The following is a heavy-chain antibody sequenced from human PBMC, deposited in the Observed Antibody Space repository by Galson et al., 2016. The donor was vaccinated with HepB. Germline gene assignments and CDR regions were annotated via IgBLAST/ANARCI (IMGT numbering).Heavy chain of an antibody. V-gene: IGHV3-21*01. CDR2: ISRSSRHI. CDR3: ARDREGTSWFSGDYDHYGMDV. J-gene: IGHJ6*02. Sequence: SLRLSCAASGFTFSSYNMNWVRQAPGKGLEWVSSISRSSRHIYYADSVKVRFTISRDNAKNSLYVQMNSLRVEDTAVYFCARDREGTSWFSGDYDHYGMDVWGQGTMVTLSS. D-gene: IGHD6-13*01. CDR1: GFTFSSYN.